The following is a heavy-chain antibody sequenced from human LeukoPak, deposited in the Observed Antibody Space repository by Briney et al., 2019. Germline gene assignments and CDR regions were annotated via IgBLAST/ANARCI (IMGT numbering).Heavy chain of an antibody. J-gene: IGHJ3*02. D-gene: IGHD6-19*01. CDR3: ARGGYSSGWRRHAFDI. Sequence: SETLSLTCAVSGGSISSSNWWSWVRQPPGKGLEWIGEIYHSGSTNYNPSLKSRVTISVDKSKNQFSLKLSSVTAADTAVYYCARGGYSSGWRRHAFDIWGQGTMITVSS. CDR1: GGSISSSNW. CDR2: IYHSGST. V-gene: IGHV4-4*02.